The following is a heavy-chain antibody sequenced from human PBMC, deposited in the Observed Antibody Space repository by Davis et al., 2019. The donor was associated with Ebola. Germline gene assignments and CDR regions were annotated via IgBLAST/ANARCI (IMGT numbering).Heavy chain of an antibody. V-gene: IGHV5-10-1*01. CDR3: ARLSNYYYYGMDV. CDR1: GFTFSNAW. CDR2: IDPSDSYT. Sequence: GESLKISCAASGFTFSNAWISWVRQMPGKGLEWMGRIDPSDSYTNYSPSFQGHVTISADKSISTAYLQWSSLKASDTAMYYCARLSNYYYYGMDVWGQGTTVTVSS. J-gene: IGHJ6*02.